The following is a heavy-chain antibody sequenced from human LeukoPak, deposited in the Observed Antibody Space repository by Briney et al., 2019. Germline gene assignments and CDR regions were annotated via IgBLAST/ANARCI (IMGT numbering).Heavy chain of an antibody. Sequence: GGSPRLSCAASGFTFSTYWMNWFRQTPGKGLEWVAKIKADGGEKDHVASVKGRFTISRDNAKNSLYLQMNSLRVEDTAVYYCARGGAARPDFWGQGTLVTVSS. CDR1: GFTFSTYW. CDR2: IKADGGEK. J-gene: IGHJ4*02. V-gene: IGHV3-7*01. D-gene: IGHD6-6*01. CDR3: ARGGAARPDF.